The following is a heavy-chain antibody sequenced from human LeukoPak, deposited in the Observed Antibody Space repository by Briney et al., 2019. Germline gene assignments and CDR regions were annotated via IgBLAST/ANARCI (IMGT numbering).Heavy chain of an antibody. CDR3: AKDSSGWYHWFDP. CDR1: GFTFSSYG. D-gene: IGHD6-19*01. J-gene: IGHJ5*02. CDR2: ISGSGGST. Sequence: GGSLRLSCAASGFTFSSYGMSWVRQAPGKGLEWVSAISGSGGSTNYADSVKGRFTISRDNSKNTLYLQMNSLRAEDTALYYCAKDSSGWYHWFDPWGQGTLVTVSS. V-gene: IGHV3-23*01.